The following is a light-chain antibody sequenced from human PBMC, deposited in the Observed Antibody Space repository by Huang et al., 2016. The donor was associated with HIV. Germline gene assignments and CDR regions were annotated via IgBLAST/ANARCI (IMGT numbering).Light chain of an antibody. V-gene: IGKV3-15*01. J-gene: IGKJ1*01. CDR3: QQYNNWPWT. CDR2: GAS. CDR1: QSVSSN. Sequence: EKVMTQSPATLSVSPGERATLSCRASQSVSSNLAWYQQKPGQAPRLLMYGASTRATAIPARFSGSGSGTEFTLTISSLQSEDFAVYYCQQYNNWPWTFGQGTKVEIK.